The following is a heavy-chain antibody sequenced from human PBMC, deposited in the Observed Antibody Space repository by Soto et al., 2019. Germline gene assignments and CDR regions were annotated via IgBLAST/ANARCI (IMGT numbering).Heavy chain of an antibody. CDR2: IDYRGST. CDR1: GDSFSSGGYY. J-gene: IGHJ5*02. D-gene: IGHD2-2*01. CDR3: AREPVSMKGGWFDA. V-gene: IGHV4-31*03. Sequence: PSETLSLTCTVSGDSFSSGGYYWSWIRQRSGKGLEWIAYIDYRGSTYYNPSLKSRVTISVDTSKKQVSLNVTSVTAADTAIYYCAREPVSMKGGWFDAWGQGTLVTVSS.